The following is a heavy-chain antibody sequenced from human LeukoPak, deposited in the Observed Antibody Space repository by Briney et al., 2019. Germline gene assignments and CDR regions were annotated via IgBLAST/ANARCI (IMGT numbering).Heavy chain of an antibody. CDR3: ARAGIEVGPYHLSRNYGTPAYGY. CDR2: IDPNSGGT. CDR1: GYTFTGYY. J-gene: IGHJ4*02. V-gene: IGHV1-2*02. Sequence: ASVKVSCKASGYTFTGYYMHWVRQAPGQGLEWMGWIDPNSGGTNYAQKFQGRVTMTRDTSIGTAYMELSRLRSDVTAVYYCARAGIEVGPYHLSRNYGTPAYGYWGQGTLVTVSS. D-gene: IGHD1-7*01.